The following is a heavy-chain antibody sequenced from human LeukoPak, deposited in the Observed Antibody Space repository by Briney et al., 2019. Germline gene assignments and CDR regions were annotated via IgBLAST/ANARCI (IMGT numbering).Heavy chain of an antibody. D-gene: IGHD3-10*01. Sequence: SETPSVTSTVPGASITSDNYCWSWISHPPGKGLEWIGYLHYSGASYYNPSLESRVTISGDTSKNLFSLKLSSVTAADTAVYYCARDIMVRGVDGADVWGQGTTVTVSS. V-gene: IGHV4-30-4*01. CDR1: GASITSDNYC. CDR2: LHYSGAS. J-gene: IGHJ6*02. CDR3: ARDIMVRGVDGADV.